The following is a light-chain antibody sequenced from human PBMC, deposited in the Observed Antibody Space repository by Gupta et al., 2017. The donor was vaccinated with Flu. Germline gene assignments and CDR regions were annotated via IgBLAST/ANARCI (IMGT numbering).Light chain of an antibody. V-gene: IGKV3-11*01. J-gene: IGKJ5*01. CDR3: QQRSNWPPIT. CDR1: QSVSSY. CDR2: DAS. Sequence: EIVLTQSTATLSLSPGERATPSCRASQSVSSYLAWYQQKPGQAPRLFIYDASNRATGIPARFSGSGSGTDFTLTISSLEPEDFAVYYCQQRSNWPPITFGQGTRLEIK.